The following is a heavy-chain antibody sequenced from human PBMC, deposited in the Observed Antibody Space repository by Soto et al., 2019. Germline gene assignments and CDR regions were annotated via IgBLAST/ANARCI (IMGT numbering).Heavy chain of an antibody. D-gene: IGHD3-9*01. J-gene: IGHJ3*02. V-gene: IGHV3-21*04. CDR3: ARDLSAGAFDI. CDR1: GFTFSSYS. Sequence: GGSLRLSCAASGFTFSSYSMNWVRQAPGKGLEWVSSISSSSSYIYYADSVKGRFTISRDNAKNSLYLQMNSLRAEDTAVYYCARDLSAGAFDIWGQGTMVTVSS. CDR2: ISSSSSYI.